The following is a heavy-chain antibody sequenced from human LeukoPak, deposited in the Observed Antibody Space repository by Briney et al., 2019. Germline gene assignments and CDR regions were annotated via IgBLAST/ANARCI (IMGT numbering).Heavy chain of an antibody. V-gene: IGHV4-39*01. Sequence: KSSETLSLTCTVSGGSISGTDLYWGWIRQLPGKGLEWIGNIHSTGNSFCNPSLKSRVTISVDTSKNQFSLKLSSVTAADTAVYYCARGSSPKYYYGSGSVRRGPQNPKYYFDYWGQGTLVTVSS. D-gene: IGHD3-10*01. J-gene: IGHJ4*02. CDR1: GGSISGTDLY. CDR2: IHSTGNS. CDR3: ARGSSPKYYYGSGSVRRGPQNPKYYFDY.